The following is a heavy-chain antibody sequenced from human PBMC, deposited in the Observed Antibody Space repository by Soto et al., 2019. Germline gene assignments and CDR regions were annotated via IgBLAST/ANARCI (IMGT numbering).Heavy chain of an antibody. Sequence: DVQLVESGGGLVQPGRSLRLSCAASGFTFDDYAMHWVRQAPGKGLEWVSGISWNSGSIGYADSVKGRFTISRDNAKNSLYLQMNSLRAEDTALYYCAKDKDGPWGQGTLVTVSS. CDR2: ISWNSGSI. J-gene: IGHJ5*02. V-gene: IGHV3-9*01. CDR1: GFTFDDYA. CDR3: AKDKDGP.